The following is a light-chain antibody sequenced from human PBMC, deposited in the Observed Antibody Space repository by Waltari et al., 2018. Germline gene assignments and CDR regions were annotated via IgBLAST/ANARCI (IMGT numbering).Light chain of an antibody. CDR2: DVS. J-gene: IGLJ3*02. CDR3: SSYTSSSTWV. V-gene: IGLV2-14*01. CDR1: SSDVGGYNY. Sequence: QSALTQPASVSGSPGQSITIHCTGTSSDVGGYNYVSWYQQHPGKAPKLMISDVSKRPSGVSNRFTGSKSDNTASLTISGLQAEDEADYYCSSYTSSSTWVFGGGIKLTVL.